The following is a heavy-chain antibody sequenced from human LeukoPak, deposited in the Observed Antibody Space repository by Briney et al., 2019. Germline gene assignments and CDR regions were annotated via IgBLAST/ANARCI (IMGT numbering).Heavy chain of an antibody. Sequence: SETLSLTCTVSGGSISSYYWSWIRQPPGKGLEWIGYIYYSGSTNYNPSLKSRVTISVDTSKNQFSLKLSSVTAADTAVYYCARVRSIAAAGYFDYWGQGTLVTVSS. CDR1: GGSISSYY. V-gene: IGHV4-59*01. J-gene: IGHJ4*02. CDR2: IYYSGST. CDR3: ARVRSIAAAGYFDY. D-gene: IGHD6-13*01.